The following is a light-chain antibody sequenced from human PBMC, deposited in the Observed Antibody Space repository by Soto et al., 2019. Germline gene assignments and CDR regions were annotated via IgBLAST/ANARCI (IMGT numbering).Light chain of an antibody. Sequence: QSALTQPVSVSGSPGQSITISCTGTSSDVGAYNFVSWYQQHPGKAPKLMIYVVSNRPSGVSNRFSGSKSGNTASLTISGLQAEDEADYYCSSYTTSTTWVFGGGTKLTVL. CDR1: SSDVGAYNF. CDR2: VVS. CDR3: SSYTTSTTWV. J-gene: IGLJ3*02. V-gene: IGLV2-14*01.